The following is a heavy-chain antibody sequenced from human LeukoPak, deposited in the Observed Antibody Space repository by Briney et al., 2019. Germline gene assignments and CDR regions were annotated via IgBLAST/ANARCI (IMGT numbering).Heavy chain of an antibody. CDR1: GGFISSGSYY. J-gene: IGHJ4*02. D-gene: IGHD1-14*01. CDR2: IYYSGSI. Sequence: HSETLSLTCTVSGGFISSGSYYWGWIRQPPGKGLEWIGYIYYSGSINYNPSLKSRVTISVDTSKNQFSLKLSSVTAADTAVYYCANGRGYFDYWGQGTLVTVSS. CDR3: ANGRGYFDY. V-gene: IGHV4-61*01.